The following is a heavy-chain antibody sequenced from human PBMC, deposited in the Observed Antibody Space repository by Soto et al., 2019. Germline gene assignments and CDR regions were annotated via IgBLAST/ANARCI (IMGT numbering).Heavy chain of an antibody. CDR3: ARDRCYDGTCYSASDS. CDR2: ISTTSFTI. J-gene: IGHJ5*01. CDR1: GFSFSTYN. V-gene: IGHV3-48*02. D-gene: IGHD2-15*01. Sequence: GGSLRLSCAAPGFSFSTYNMDWVRQAPGKGPEWIAYISTTSFTIYYADSVKGRFTISRDNDRNSLYLEMNSLRDEDTAVYYCARDRCYDGTCYSASDSWCQGTLVTVSS.